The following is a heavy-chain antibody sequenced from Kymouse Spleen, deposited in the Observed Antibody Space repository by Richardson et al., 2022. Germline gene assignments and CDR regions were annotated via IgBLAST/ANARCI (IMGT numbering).Heavy chain of an antibody. CDR1: GGSFSGYY. CDR3: ARGRGYYYGSGTSYGMDV. Sequence: QVQLQQWGAGLLKPSETLSLTCAVYGGSFSGYYWSWIRQPPGKGLEWIGEINHSGSTNYNPSLKSRVTISVDTSKNQFSLKLSSVTAADTAVYYCARGRGYYYGSGTSYGMDVWGQGTTVTVSS. J-gene: IGHJ6*02. V-gene: IGHV4-34*01. CDR2: INHSGST. D-gene: IGHD3-10*01.